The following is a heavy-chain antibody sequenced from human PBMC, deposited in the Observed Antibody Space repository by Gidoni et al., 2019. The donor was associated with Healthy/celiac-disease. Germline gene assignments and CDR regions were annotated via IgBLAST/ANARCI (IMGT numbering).Heavy chain of an antibody. D-gene: IGHD3-22*01. J-gene: IGHJ4*02. Sequence: EVQLVESGGGLVQPGGSLRLSCSASGFTFSSSAMHWVRQAPGKGLEYVSAISSNGGSTYYADSVKGRFTISRDNSKNTLYLQMSSLRAEDTAVYYCVKAHYDSSGYYYLPADYWGQGTLVTVSS. V-gene: IGHV3-64D*06. CDR3: VKAHYDSSGYYYLPADY. CDR1: GFTFSSSA. CDR2: ISSNGGST.